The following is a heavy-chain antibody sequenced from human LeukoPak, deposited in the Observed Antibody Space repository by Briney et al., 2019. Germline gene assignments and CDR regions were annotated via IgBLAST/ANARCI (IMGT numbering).Heavy chain of an antibody. J-gene: IGHJ2*01. CDR2: IYTGGST. CDR1: GFTVSSNY. V-gene: IGHV3-66*01. Sequence: GGSLRLSCAASGFTVSSNYMSWVRQAPGKGLEWVSAIYTGGSTYYAGSVKGRFTISRDNAKNSLYLQMNSLTAEDTAVYYCARDYFSRAAVLGYFDLWGRGTLVTVSS. CDR3: ARDYFSRAAVLGYFDL. D-gene: IGHD2-15*01.